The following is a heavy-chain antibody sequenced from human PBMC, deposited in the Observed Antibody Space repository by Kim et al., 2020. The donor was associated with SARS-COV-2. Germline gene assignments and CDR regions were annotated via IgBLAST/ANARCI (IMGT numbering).Heavy chain of an antibody. Sequence: GGSLRLSCAASGFTFSDYYMSWIRQAPGKGLEWVSYISSSSSYTNYADSVKGRFTISRDNAKNSLYLQMNSLRAEDTAVYYCALPGGGVAAAGNDYYYYGMDVWGQGTTVTVSS. CDR1: GFTFSDYY. CDR2: ISSSSSYT. V-gene: IGHV3-11*03. D-gene: IGHD6-13*01. J-gene: IGHJ6*02. CDR3: ALPGGGVAAAGNDYYYYGMDV.